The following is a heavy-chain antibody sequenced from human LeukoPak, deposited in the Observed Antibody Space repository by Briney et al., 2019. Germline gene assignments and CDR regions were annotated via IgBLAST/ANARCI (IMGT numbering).Heavy chain of an antibody. Sequence: PSETLSLTCTVSGGSVSSGSYYWSWIRQPPGKGLEWIGYIYYSGSTNYNPSLKSRVTISVDTSKNQFSLKLSSVTAADTAVYYCARVDQLHPNRHFDYWGQGTLVTVSS. CDR1: GGSVSSGSYY. J-gene: IGHJ4*02. V-gene: IGHV4-61*01. CDR3: ARVDQLHPNRHFDY. D-gene: IGHD2-2*01. CDR2: IYYSGST.